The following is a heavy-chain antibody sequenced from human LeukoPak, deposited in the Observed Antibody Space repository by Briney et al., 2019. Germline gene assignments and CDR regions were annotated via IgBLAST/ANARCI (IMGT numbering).Heavy chain of an antibody. CDR1: GYTFTTYY. V-gene: IGHV1-46*01. D-gene: IGHD6-25*01. CDR3: ARVGSAAATADY. Sequence: ASVKVSCKASGYTFTTYYMHWMRQAPGQGPEWMGIINPRGGSTDYSQKFQGRITMTSDTSTSTVYMELSSLRSDDTAVYFFARVGSAAATADYWGQGTLVTVSS. CDR2: INPRGGST. J-gene: IGHJ4*02.